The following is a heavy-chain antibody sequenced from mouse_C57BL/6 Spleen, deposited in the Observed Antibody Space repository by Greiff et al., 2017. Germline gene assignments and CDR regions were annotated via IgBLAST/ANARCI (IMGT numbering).Heavy chain of an antibody. V-gene: IGHV1-61*01. CDR3: ARCYYDGYYAVDY. D-gene: IGHD1-1*01. CDR1: GYTFTSYW. Sequence: VQLQQPGAELVRPGSSVKLSCKASGYTFTSYWMDWVKQRPGQGLEWIGNIYPSDSETHYNQKFKDKATLTVDKSSSTAYMQLSSLTSEDSAVYCCARCYYDGYYAVDYWGQGTSVTVSS. CDR2: IYPSDSET. J-gene: IGHJ4*01.